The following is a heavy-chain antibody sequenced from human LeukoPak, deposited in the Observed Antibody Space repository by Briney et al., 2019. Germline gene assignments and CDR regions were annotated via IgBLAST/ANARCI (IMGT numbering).Heavy chain of an antibody. CDR2: IKQDGSEK. D-gene: IGHD3-10*01. CDR3: AREVFGTMVRGVIDY. CDR1: GFTFSSYW. J-gene: IGHJ4*02. Sequence: GGSLRLSCAASGFTFSSYWMSWVRQAPGKGLEWVANIKQDGSEKYYVDSVKGRFTISRDNAKNSLYLQMNSLRAEDTAVYYCAREVFGTMVRGVIDYWGQGTLVTVSS. V-gene: IGHV3-7*01.